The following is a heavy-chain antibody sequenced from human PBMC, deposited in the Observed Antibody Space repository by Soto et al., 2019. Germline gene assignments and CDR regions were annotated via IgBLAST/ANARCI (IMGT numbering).Heavy chain of an antibody. Sequence: SLRLSCTVSGFTFSAFAMYWVRQAPGKGLEWVALISYDGTNEDYAESVRGRFTISRDNSKNTLYLQMNSLRAEDTAVYYCAKEGSRIAAAGEPNFDYWGQGTLVTVSS. CDR1: GFTFSAFA. V-gene: IGHV3-30*18. CDR3: AKEGSRIAAAGEPNFDY. J-gene: IGHJ4*02. CDR2: ISYDGTNE. D-gene: IGHD6-13*01.